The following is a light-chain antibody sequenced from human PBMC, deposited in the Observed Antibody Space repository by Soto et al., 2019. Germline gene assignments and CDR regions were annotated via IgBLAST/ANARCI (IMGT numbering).Light chain of an antibody. CDR1: RNDVGAYNF. V-gene: IGLV2-8*01. J-gene: IGLJ1*01. CDR3: LSYAGTSNV. Sequence: QSALTQPPSASGSPGQSVTISCTGTRNDVGAYNFVSWYQQHPGKAPKLMIYEVTKRPSGVPDRFSGSKSGNTASLTVSGLQAEDEADYYCLSYAGTSNVFGTGTKVTVL. CDR2: EVT.